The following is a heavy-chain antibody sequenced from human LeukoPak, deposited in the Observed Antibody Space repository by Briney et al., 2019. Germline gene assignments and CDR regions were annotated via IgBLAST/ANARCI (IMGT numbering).Heavy chain of an antibody. J-gene: IGHJ3*02. CDR2: ISYDGSNK. CDR1: GFTFSSYA. Sequence: PGRSLRLSCAASGFTFSSYAMHWVRQAPGKGLEGVAVISYDGSNKYYADSVKGRFTISRDNSKNTLYLQMNSLRAEDTAVYYCARGPDYYDSSARAFDIWGQGTMVTVSS. CDR3: ARGPDYYDSSARAFDI. V-gene: IGHV3-30*04. D-gene: IGHD3-22*01.